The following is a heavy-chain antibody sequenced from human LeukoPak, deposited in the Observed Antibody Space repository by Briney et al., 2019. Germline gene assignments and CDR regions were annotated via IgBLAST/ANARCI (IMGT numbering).Heavy chain of an antibody. CDR1: DASFSGYY. CDR2: IHPSGSP. Sequence: SETLSLTCAIYDASFSGYYWSWIRQPPGKGLEWIGEIHPSGSPSYNPSLESRTIISVDASKNQFSLILNSVTAAGTALYFCSRGGDASKAGKYWGQGALVTVSS. J-gene: IGHJ4*02. CDR3: SRGGDASKAGKY. D-gene: IGHD3-10*01. V-gene: IGHV4-34*01.